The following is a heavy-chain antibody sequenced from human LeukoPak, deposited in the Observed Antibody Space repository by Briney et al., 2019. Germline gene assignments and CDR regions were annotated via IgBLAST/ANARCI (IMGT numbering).Heavy chain of an antibody. Sequence: SETLSLTCAVYGGSFSGYYWSWIRQPPGKGLEWIGEINHSGSTNYNPSLKSRVTISVDTSKNQFSLKLSSVTAADTAVYYCARGRITIFGADYWCDPWGQGNLLSVSS. CDR3: ARGRITIFGADYWCDP. D-gene: IGHD3-3*01. J-gene: IGHJ5*02. CDR2: INHSGST. V-gene: IGHV4-34*01. CDR1: GGSFSGYY.